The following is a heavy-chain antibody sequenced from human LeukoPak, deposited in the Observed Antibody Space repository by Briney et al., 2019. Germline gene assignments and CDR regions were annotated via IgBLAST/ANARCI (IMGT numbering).Heavy chain of an antibody. D-gene: IGHD3-16*02. CDR3: ARYYDYVWGSYRSYYYYYGMDV. J-gene: IGHJ6*04. CDR1: GYTFTSYG. CDR2: ISAYNGNT. Sequence: ASVKVSCKASGYTFTSYGISWVRQAPGQGLEWMGWISAYNGNTNYAQKLQGRVTMTTDTSTSTAYMELRSPRSDDPAVYYCARYYDYVWGSYRSYYYYYGMDVWGKGTTVTVSS. V-gene: IGHV1-18*04.